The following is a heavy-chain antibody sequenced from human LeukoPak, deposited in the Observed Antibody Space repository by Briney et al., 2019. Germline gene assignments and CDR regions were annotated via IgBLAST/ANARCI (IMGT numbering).Heavy chain of an antibody. D-gene: IGHD6-13*01. CDR3: ARGRYSSSLDDY. V-gene: IGHV4-31*03. J-gene: IGHJ4*02. Sequence: PSETLSLTCTVSGGSISSGGYYWSWIRQHPGKGLEWIGYIYYSGSTYYNPSLKSRVTISVATSKNQFSLKLSSVTAADTAVYYCARGRYSSSLDDYWGQGTLVTVSS. CDR1: GGSISSGGYY. CDR2: IYYSGST.